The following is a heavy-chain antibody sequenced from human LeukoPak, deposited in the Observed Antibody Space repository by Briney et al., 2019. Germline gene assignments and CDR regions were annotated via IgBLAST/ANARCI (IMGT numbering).Heavy chain of an antibody. V-gene: IGHV4-30-4*01. CDR2: MYYSGST. CDR1: GGSISSGEYY. Sequence: SQTLSLTCTVSGGSISSGEYYWSWIRQPPGKGLEWIAYMYYSGSTYYNPSLKSRVTMSADTSKNQLSLKLSSVTAADTAVYYCARPYYYDSRIDPWGQGILVTVSS. CDR3: ARPYYYDSRIDP. D-gene: IGHD3-22*01. J-gene: IGHJ5*02.